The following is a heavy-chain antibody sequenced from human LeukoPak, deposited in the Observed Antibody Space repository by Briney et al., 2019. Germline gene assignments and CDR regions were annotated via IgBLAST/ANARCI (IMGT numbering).Heavy chain of an antibody. Sequence: ASVTVSFKASVYTFTSYYMHWVRQAPGQGLEWMGIINPRGGSTSYAQKFQGRVTMTRATSTSTVYMELSSLRSEDTAVYYCARSNNYYESSGYYAKTRRDFDYWGQGTLVTVSS. CDR2: INPRGGST. V-gene: IGHV1-46*01. CDR3: ARSNNYYESSGYYAKTRRDFDY. CDR1: VYTFTSYY. J-gene: IGHJ4*02. D-gene: IGHD3-22*01.